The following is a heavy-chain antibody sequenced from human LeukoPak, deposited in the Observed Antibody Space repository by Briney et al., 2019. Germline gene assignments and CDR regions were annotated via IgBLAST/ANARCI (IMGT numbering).Heavy chain of an antibody. CDR2: INPNSGGT. CDR1: GGTFSSYA. J-gene: IGHJ5*02. CDR3: ARGALLWFGELLEEWFDP. V-gene: IGHV1-2*04. Sequence: ASVKVSCKASGGTFSSYAISWVRQAPGQGLEWMGWINPNSGGTNYAQKVQGWVTMTRDTSISTAYMELSRLRSDDTTVYYCARGALLWFGELLEEWFDPWGQGTLVTVSS. D-gene: IGHD3-10*01.